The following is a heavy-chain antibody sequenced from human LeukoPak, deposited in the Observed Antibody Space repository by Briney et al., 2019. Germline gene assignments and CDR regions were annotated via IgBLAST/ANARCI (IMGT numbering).Heavy chain of an antibody. CDR1: GGSIRSGSYY. Sequence: SETLSLTGTGTGGSIRSGSYYWSWIRQPAGKGLEWIGRIYTSGSTNYNPSLKSRVTISVDTSKNQFSLKLSSVTAADTAVYYCAQGNGGFWSGYYSNWFDPWGQGTLVTVSS. CDR2: IYTSGST. J-gene: IGHJ5*02. D-gene: IGHD3-3*01. V-gene: IGHV4-61*02. CDR3: AQGNGGFWSGYYSNWFDP.